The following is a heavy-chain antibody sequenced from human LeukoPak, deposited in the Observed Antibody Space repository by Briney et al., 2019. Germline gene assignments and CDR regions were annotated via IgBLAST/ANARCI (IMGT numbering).Heavy chain of an antibody. CDR1: GFTFSRSW. CDR2: INPDGSNK. CDR3: AKDALAATGYFQH. V-gene: IGHV3-7*03. Sequence: GGSLRLSCEASGFTFSRSWMFWVRQAPGKGLEWVAHINPDGSNKYHIESVKGRFTSSRDNAKNSLYLQMNSLRAEDTAVYYCAKDALAATGYFQHWGQGTLVTVSS. D-gene: IGHD3-10*01. J-gene: IGHJ1*01.